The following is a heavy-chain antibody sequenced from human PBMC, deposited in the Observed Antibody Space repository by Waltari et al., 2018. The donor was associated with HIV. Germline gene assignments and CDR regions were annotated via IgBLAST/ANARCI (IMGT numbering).Heavy chain of an antibody. J-gene: IGHJ4*02. CDR1: GESCSGYY. D-gene: IGHD6-19*01. V-gene: IGHV4-34*01. CDR2: INHSGST. Sequence: QVQLQQWGAGLLKPSETLSLTCAVYGESCSGYYWSWIRQSPGKGLEWIGEINHSGSTNYNPSLKSRVTVSVDTSKNQFSLKLSSVTAADTAVYYCARGSDRDNSGWVDQFDYWGQGTLVTVSS. CDR3: ARGSDRDNSGWVDQFDY.